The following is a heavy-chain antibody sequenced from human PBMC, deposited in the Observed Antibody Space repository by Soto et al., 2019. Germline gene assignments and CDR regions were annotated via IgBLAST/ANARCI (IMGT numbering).Heavy chain of an antibody. CDR1: GFTFSSYG. V-gene: IGHV3-33*01. D-gene: IGHD2-15*01. CDR3: ARALPNYKLGYCSGGSCYTGNYFDY. J-gene: IGHJ4*02. CDR2: IWYDGSNK. Sequence: QVQLVESGGGVVQPGRSLRLSCAASGFTFSSYGMHWVRQAPGKGLEWVAVIWYDGSNKYYADSVKGRFTISRDNSKNTLYLQMNSLRAEDTAGYYCARALPNYKLGYCSGGSCYTGNYFDYWGQGTLVTVSS.